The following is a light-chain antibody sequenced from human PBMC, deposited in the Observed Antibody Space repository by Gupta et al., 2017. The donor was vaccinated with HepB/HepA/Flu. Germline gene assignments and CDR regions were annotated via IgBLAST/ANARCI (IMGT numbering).Light chain of an antibody. CDR1: SSDVGGYNY. Sequence: GSPGQSVTISCTGTSSDVGGYNYVSWYQQHPGKAPKLMIYDVSKRPSGVPDRFSGSKSGNTASLTISGLLAEDEADYYCCSYAGSYTFGFGGGTKLTVL. J-gene: IGLJ2*01. CDR2: DVS. CDR3: CSYAGSYTFG. V-gene: IGLV2-11*01.